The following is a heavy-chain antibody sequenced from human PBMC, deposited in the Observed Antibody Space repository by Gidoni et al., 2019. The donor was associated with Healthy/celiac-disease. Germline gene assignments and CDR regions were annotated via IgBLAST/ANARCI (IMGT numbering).Heavy chain of an antibody. CDR2: ISRNGGST. J-gene: IGHJ6*02. D-gene: IGHD6-19*01. CDR1: GFPFSSDA. CDR3: VNGRGIAVENGMDV. Sequence: EVQLVESGGGLVQPVGSLRLSCSASGFPFSSDAMHWVRQAPGKGLEYVSAISRNGGSTYYADSVKDRFTISRDNSKNTLYLQMSSLRAEDTAVYYCVNGRGIAVENGMDVWGQGTTVTVSS. V-gene: IGHV3-64D*06.